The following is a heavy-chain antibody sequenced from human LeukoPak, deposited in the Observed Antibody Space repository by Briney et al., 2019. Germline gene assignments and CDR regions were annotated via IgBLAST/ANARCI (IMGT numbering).Heavy chain of an antibody. D-gene: IGHD6-19*01. V-gene: IGHV1-2*04. CDR1: GYTFTSYD. J-gene: IGHJ4*02. Sequence: ASVKVSCKASGYTFTSYDINWVRQATGQGLEWMGWINPNSGGTNYAQKFQGWVTMTRDTSISTAYMELSRLRSDDTAVYYCARAGSSGWSDYWGQGTLVTVSS. CDR3: ARAGSSGWSDY. CDR2: INPNSGGT.